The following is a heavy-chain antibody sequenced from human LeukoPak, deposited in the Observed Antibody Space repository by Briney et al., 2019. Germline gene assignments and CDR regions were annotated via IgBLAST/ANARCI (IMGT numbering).Heavy chain of an antibody. CDR3: ATYTAYRGDF. V-gene: IGHV4-59*12. J-gene: IGHJ4*02. CDR1: GDSISSYY. Sequence: SETLSLTCTVSGDSISSYYWSWIRQPPGKGLEWIGYISYSGSTNYNPSLKSRATMSIDTSKNQFSLKLSSVTAADTAIYYCATYTAYRGDFWGQGTLVTVSS. CDR2: ISYSGST. D-gene: IGHD3-16*01.